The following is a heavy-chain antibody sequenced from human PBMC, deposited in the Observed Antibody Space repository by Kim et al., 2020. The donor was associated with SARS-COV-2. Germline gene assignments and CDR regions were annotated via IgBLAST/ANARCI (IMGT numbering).Heavy chain of an antibody. CDR3: ARGVSGGFGELLIDY. Sequence: VSVKSRITINPDTSKNQFSRQLNSVTPEDTAVYYCARGVSGGFGELLIDYWGQGTLVTVSS. D-gene: IGHD3-10*01. V-gene: IGHV6-1*01. J-gene: IGHJ4*02.